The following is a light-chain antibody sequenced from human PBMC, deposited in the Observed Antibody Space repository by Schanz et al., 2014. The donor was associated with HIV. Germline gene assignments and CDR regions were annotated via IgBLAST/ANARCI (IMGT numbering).Light chain of an antibody. J-gene: IGLJ2*01. V-gene: IGLV2-8*01. Sequence: QSALTQPASVSGSPGQSIAISCTGTSSDVGGYNYVSWYQQHPGKAPKLMIYGVTDRPSGIPDRFSGSKSGNTASLTVSGLQADDETDYYCCSYGGSNNLVFGGGTKLTVL. CDR1: SSDVGGYNY. CDR3: CSYGGSNNLV. CDR2: GVT.